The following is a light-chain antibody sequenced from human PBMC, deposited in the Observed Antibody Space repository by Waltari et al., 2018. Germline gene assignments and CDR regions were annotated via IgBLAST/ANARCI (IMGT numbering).Light chain of an antibody. CDR1: GSNLGAGYD. J-gene: IGLJ2*01. Sequence: QSVLTQPPSVSGAPGQRVSISCTGSGSNLGAGYDVHWYQQHPGKAPKLLIYGTSTRPPGLPDRFCGSQSGTSASLAITALQAEDEAEYYCQSYDTSLSVVFGGGTKLTVL. CDR2: GTS. CDR3: QSYDTSLSVV. V-gene: IGLV1-40*01.